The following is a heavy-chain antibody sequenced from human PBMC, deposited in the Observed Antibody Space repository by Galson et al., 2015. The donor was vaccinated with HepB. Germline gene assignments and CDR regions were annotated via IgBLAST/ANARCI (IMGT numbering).Heavy chain of an antibody. Sequence: SLRLSCAAPGFTFSSYSMNWVRQAPGKGLEWVASISSSSSYIYYADSVKGRFTISRDNAKNSLYLQMNSLTAEDTAVYYCARNLRIAAAGQHFDFWGQGTLVTVSS. CDR3: ARNLRIAAAGQHFDF. J-gene: IGHJ4*02. V-gene: IGHV3-21*01. CDR1: GFTFSSYS. CDR2: ISSSSSYI. D-gene: IGHD6-13*01.